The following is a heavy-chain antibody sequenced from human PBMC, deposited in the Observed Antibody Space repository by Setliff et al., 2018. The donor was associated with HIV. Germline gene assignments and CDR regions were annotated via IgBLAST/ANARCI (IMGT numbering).Heavy chain of an antibody. V-gene: IGHV1-46*01. CDR2: INPRGGKA. Sequence: GASVKVSCKASGYSFSSYYMHWVRQAPGQGLEWMGIINPRGGKANYAQRFQGRLTVTTDTSTSTVYMELRLLTSDDTAIYYCAREGHVATPGSSEFDPWGQGTLVTVSS. D-gene: IGHD2-15*01. J-gene: IGHJ5*02. CDR1: GYSFSSYY. CDR3: AREGHVATPGSSEFDP.